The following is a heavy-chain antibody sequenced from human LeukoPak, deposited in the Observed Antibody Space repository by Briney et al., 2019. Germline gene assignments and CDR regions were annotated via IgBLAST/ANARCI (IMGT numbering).Heavy chain of an antibody. V-gene: IGHV3-30*04. Sequence: PGGSLRLPCAASGFTFSSYSIHWVRQPPGKGLEGVAGVSYDRTDKYYADAVKGRFSSSRDNSKNTLFLQMNSLKPEDTAVFYCARVGHILGAKLDYWGQGTLVTVSS. CDR2: VSYDRTDK. CDR3: ARVGHILGAKLDY. D-gene: IGHD1-26*01. CDR1: GFTFSSYS. J-gene: IGHJ4*02.